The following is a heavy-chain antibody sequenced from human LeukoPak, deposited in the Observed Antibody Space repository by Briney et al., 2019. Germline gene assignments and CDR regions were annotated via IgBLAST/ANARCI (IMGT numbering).Heavy chain of an antibody. D-gene: IGHD6-19*01. CDR1: GFSFSTYA. CDR3: ARGRGWIYDS. J-gene: IGHJ4*02. V-gene: IGHV3-7*04. CDR2: MKVGGSDI. Sequence: GTSLRLSCAASGFSFSTYAMHWVRQAPGKGLEWVANMKVGGSDIHYVDSVKGRFTISSDNARSSLYLQMNTLRVEDTAVYYCARGRGWIYDSWGRGTLVTVSS.